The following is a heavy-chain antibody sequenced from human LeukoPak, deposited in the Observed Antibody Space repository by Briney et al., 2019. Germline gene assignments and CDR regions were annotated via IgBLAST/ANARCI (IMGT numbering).Heavy chain of an antibody. Sequence: GGSLRLSCAASGFTSNSHWMHWARQAPGKGLVWVARINGDGSSINYADSVKGRFTISRDNSKNTLYLQINSLRAEDTAVYYCAKPSSGNYPPTGYWGQGTLVTVSS. J-gene: IGHJ4*02. D-gene: IGHD1-26*01. CDR3: AKPSSGNYPPTGY. CDR1: GFTSNSHW. V-gene: IGHV3-74*01. CDR2: INGDGSSI.